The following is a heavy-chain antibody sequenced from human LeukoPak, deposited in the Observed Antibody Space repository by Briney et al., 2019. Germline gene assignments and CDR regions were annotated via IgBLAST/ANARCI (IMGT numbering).Heavy chain of an antibody. D-gene: IGHD2-21*01. Sequence: ASVKVSCKASGYIFTKYVVHWVRQAPGQRPEWMGWIKAGNGDTKYSQNFQDRPTITRDTSASTVYMELSSLTSGDTALYYCARDDCGDTCYPGGYWGQGTLVTVSS. CDR3: ARDDCGDTCYPGGY. CDR2: IKAGNGDT. CDR1: GYIFTKYV. J-gene: IGHJ4*02. V-gene: IGHV1-3*01.